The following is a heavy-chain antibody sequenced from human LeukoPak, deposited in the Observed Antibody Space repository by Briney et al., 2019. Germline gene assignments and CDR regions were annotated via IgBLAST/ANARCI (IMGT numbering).Heavy chain of an antibody. Sequence: GASVKVSCKASGGTFSSYAISWVRQAPGQGLEWMGRIIPIFGTANYAQKFQGRVTITTDESTSTAYMELSSLRSEDTAVYYCARSRYRSSGYYYFDYWGQGTPVTVSS. D-gene: IGHD3-22*01. CDR3: ARSRYRSSGYYYFDY. CDR1: GGTFSSYA. CDR2: IIPIFGTA. J-gene: IGHJ4*02. V-gene: IGHV1-69*05.